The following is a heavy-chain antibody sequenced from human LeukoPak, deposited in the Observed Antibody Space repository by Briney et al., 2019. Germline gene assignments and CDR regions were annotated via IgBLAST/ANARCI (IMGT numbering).Heavy chain of an antibody. CDR2: ISGSATST. D-gene: IGHD3-22*01. CDR3: AKDRGYYYGSSGFYSN. Sequence: GGSLRLSCAASGFTFSSYAMSWVRQAPGKGLEWVSAISGSATSTYYADSVKGRFTISRDNSKNTLYVQMNSLRAEDTAVCYCAKDRGYYYGSSGFYSNWGQGTLVTVSS. CDR1: GFTFSSYA. V-gene: IGHV3-23*01. J-gene: IGHJ4*02.